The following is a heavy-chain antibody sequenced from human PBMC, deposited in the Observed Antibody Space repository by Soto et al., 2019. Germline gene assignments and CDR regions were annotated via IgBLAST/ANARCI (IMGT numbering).Heavy chain of an antibody. Sequence: GASVKVSCKASGGTFSTSTFTWVRQAPGQGLEWMGRIIPILDTADYAQKFQGRITMTRNTSTSTAYMELSSLGSEDTAVYYCARVRIVLEPPTKNWFDPWGQGTLVTVSS. CDR3: ARVRIVLEPPTKNWFDP. D-gene: IGHD2-2*01. J-gene: IGHJ5*02. CDR1: GGTFSTST. V-gene: IGHV1-69*08. CDR2: IIPILDTA.